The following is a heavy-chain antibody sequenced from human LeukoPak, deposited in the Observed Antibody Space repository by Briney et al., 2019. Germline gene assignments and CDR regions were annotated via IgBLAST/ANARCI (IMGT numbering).Heavy chain of an antibody. J-gene: IGHJ4*02. V-gene: IGHV1-46*01. CDR3: ARESLLLWFGEFSYYFDY. CDR2: INPSGGST. CDR1: GYTFTSYY. Sequence: ASVKVSCKASGYTFTSYYMHWVRQAPGQGLEWVGIINPSGGSTSYAQKFQGRVTMTRDMSTSTVYMELSSLRSEDTAVYYCARESLLLWFGEFSYYFDYWGQGTLVAVSS. D-gene: IGHD3-10*01.